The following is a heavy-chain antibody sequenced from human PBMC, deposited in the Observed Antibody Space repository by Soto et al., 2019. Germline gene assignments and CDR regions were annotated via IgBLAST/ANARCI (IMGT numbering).Heavy chain of an antibody. CDR3: ARGVEMATIYGTYYFDY. Sequence: QVQLVQSGAEVKKPGSSVKVSCKASGGTFSSYAISWVRQAPGQGLEWMGGIIPIFGTANYAQKFQGRVTITADEYTSTAYLDLSSLRSEDTAVYYCARGVEMATIYGTYYFDYWGQGTLVTVSS. D-gene: IGHD5-12*01. CDR1: GGTFSSYA. CDR2: IIPIFGTA. J-gene: IGHJ4*02. V-gene: IGHV1-69*01.